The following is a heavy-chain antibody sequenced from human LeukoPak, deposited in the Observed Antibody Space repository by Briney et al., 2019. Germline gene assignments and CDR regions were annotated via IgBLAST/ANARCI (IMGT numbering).Heavy chain of an antibody. CDR2: INHSGST. V-gene: IGHV4-34*01. J-gene: IGHJ4*02. CDR1: GGSFSGYY. CDR3: ASSDIRFGEPYFDY. D-gene: IGHD3-10*01. Sequence: SETLSLTCAVYGGSFSGYYWSWTRQPPGKGLEWIGEINHSGSTNYNPSLKSRVTISVDTSKNQFSLKLSSVTAADTAVYYCASSDIRFGEPYFDYWGQGTLVTVSS.